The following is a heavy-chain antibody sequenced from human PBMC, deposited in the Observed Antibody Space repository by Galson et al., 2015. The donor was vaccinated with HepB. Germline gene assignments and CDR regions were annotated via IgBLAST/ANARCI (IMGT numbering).Heavy chain of an antibody. D-gene: IGHD3-3*01. Sequence: SLRLSCAASGFTFSSYWMSWVRQAPGKGLEWVANIKQDGSEKYYVDSVKGRFTISRDNAKNSLYLQMNSLRAEDTAVYYCARVYSVRFLEWPEYYFDYWGQGTLVTVSS. CDR2: IKQDGSEK. J-gene: IGHJ4*02. CDR3: ARVYSVRFLEWPEYYFDY. V-gene: IGHV3-7*03. CDR1: GFTFSSYW.